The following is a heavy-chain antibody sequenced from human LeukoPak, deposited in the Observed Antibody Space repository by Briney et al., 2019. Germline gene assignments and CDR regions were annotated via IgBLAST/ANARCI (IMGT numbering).Heavy chain of an antibody. J-gene: IGHJ4*02. Sequence: GGSLRLSCAASEFTFSSYAMHWVRQAPGKGLEWVAAISSDGNNEYYADSVKGRFTISRDNSKNTLYLQMNSLRAEDTAVYYCANIIRKYTSGYYYFDYWGQGTLVTVSS. CDR1: EFTFSSYA. CDR3: ANIIRKYTSGYYYFDY. V-gene: IGHV3-30-3*01. D-gene: IGHD6-25*01. CDR2: ISSDGNNE.